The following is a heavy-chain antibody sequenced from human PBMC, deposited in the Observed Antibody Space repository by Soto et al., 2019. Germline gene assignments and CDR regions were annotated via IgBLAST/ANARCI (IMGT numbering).Heavy chain of an antibody. V-gene: IGHV4-31*03. CDR3: ARDHYYGSGSHNHYYYYYGMDV. J-gene: IGHJ6*02. Sequence: SETLSLTCTVSGGSISSGGYYWSWIRQHPGKGLEWIGYIYYSGSTYYNPSLKSRVTISVDTSKNQFSLKLSSVTAADTAVYYCARDHYYGSGSHNHYYYYYGMDVWGQGTTVTVSS. CDR2: IYYSGST. D-gene: IGHD3-10*01. CDR1: GGSISSGGYY.